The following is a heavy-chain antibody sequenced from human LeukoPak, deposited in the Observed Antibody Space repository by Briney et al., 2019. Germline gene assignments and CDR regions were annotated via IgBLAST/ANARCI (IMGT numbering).Heavy chain of an antibody. Sequence: ASVKVSRKASGYTFTSYSINWVRQAPGQGLEWIGWISASNGNTNYAQKFQGRVTMTIDSSTRTVNMELRSLRSDDTAFYFCARDSGWELQQYYFDYWGQGTLVTVSS. CDR3: ARDSGWELQQYYFDY. D-gene: IGHD2-15*01. CDR2: ISASNGNT. CDR1: GYTFTSYS. V-gene: IGHV1-18*01. J-gene: IGHJ4*02.